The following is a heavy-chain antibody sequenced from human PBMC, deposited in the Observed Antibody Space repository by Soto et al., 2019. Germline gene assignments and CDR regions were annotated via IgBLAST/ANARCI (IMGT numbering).Heavy chain of an antibody. CDR3: ARHGFGSLHGLVDV. J-gene: IGHJ6*02. V-gene: IGHV4-59*08. Sequence: LQESGPGQVKPSATLSLTCTVSGGSITNYYCSWFRQPPGKGLEWIGYIQYNGYSAYNLSLKRRVTMSMDTSKTQFSLMLESVTATDTAVYYCARHGFGSLHGLVDVWGQGTTVIVSS. D-gene: IGHD3-10*01. CDR2: IQYNGYS. CDR1: GGSITNYY.